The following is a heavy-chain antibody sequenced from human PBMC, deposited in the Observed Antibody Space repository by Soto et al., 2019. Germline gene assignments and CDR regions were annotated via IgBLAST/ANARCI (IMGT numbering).Heavy chain of an antibody. CDR2: IIPIFGTA. CDR1: GGTFSSYA. D-gene: IGHD3-3*01. Sequence: SVKVSCKASGGTFSSYAISWVRQAPGQGLEWMGGIIPIFGTANYAQKFQGRVTITADESTSTAYMELSSLRSEDTAVYYCARPASNYDLGRFDYWGQGPLATVSS. V-gene: IGHV1-69*13. CDR3: ARPASNYDLGRFDY. J-gene: IGHJ4*02.